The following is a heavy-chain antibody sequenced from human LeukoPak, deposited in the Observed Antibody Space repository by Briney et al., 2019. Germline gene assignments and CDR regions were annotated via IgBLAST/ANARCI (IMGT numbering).Heavy chain of an antibody. CDR2: IYSGGST. CDR3: ARGLGYCTSNTCLLPLDY. J-gene: IGHJ4*02. CDR1: GFTVSTYY. V-gene: IGHV3-53*01. D-gene: IGHD2-8*01. Sequence: PGGSLRLSCAASGFTVSTYYMTWVRQAPGKGLERVSVIYSGGSTYYADSVKGRFTVSRDNSKNTLYLQMNSLRAEDTAMYYCARGLGYCTSNTCLLPLDYWGQGTLVTVSS.